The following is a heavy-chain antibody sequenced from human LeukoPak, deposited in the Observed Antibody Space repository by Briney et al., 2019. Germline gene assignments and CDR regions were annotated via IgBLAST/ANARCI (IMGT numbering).Heavy chain of an antibody. CDR2: IKHGGVT. CDR3: ARGPHYYGDYIRWFPDAFHI. Sequence: SETLSLTCGVHGSSFSEYFWHWVRQSPREGLEWIGDIKHGGVTNYNPSLMGRVTISVDTSKNQFSLMLTSVTAADTAVYYCARGPHYYGDYIRWFPDAFHIWGRGTMVSVSS. J-gene: IGHJ3*02. CDR1: GSSFSEYF. D-gene: IGHD4-17*01. V-gene: IGHV4-34*01.